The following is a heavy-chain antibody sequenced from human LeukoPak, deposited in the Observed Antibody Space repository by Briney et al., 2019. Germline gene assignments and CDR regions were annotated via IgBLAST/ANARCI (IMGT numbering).Heavy chain of an antibody. J-gene: IGHJ4*02. Sequence: GGSLRLSCAASGFTVRSNYMNWVRQAPGKGVEWVSVIYSGGRTYYAESLKGRFTISSDNSKNTLYPQMNSPRAEDTAVYYCARVITGGYYFDYSGQGNLVTVSS. V-gene: IGHV3-53*01. D-gene: IGHD7-27*01. CDR2: IYSGGRT. CDR1: GFTVRSNY. CDR3: ARVITGGYYFDY.